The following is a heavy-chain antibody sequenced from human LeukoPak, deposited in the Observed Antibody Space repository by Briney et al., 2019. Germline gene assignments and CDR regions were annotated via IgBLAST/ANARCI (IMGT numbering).Heavy chain of an antibody. CDR1: GGTFSSYA. D-gene: IGHD3-22*01. Sequence: SVKVSCKASGGTFSSYAISWVRQAPGQGLEWMGGIIPIFGTANYAQKFQGRVTITTDESTSTAYMELSSLRSEDTAVYYCARAAFRHHDSSGLLFDYWGQGTLVTVSS. CDR2: IIPIFGTA. V-gene: IGHV1-69*05. CDR3: ARAAFRHHDSSGLLFDY. J-gene: IGHJ4*02.